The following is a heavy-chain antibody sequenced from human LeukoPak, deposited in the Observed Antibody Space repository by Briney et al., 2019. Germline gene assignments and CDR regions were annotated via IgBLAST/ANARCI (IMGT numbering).Heavy chain of an antibody. CDR3: ARLLLNYYDSSGYPESAFDY. CDR1: GFTFDDYA. J-gene: IGHJ4*02. CDR2: ISWNSGSI. D-gene: IGHD3-22*01. V-gene: IGHV3-9*01. Sequence: PGGSLRLSCAASGFTFDDYAMHWVRQAPGKGLEWVSGISWNSGSIGYADSVKGRFTISRDNAKNSLYLQMNSLRAEDTAVYYCARLLLNYYDSSGYPESAFDYWGQGTLVTVSS.